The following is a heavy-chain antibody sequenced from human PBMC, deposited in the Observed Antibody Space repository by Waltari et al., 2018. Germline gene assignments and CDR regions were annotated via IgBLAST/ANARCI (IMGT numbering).Heavy chain of an antibody. CDR2: IYYSGST. V-gene: IGHV4-39*01. J-gene: IGHJ6*03. Sequence: QLQLQESGPGLVKPSETLSITCTVSGGSISSSSYYWGWIRQPPGKGLEWIGSIYYSGSTYYNPSLKSRVTISVDTSKNQFSLKLSSVTAADTAVYYCAKEMATNPGYYYYYMDVWGKGTTVTISS. CDR3: AKEMATNPGYYYYYMDV. D-gene: IGHD5-12*01. CDR1: GGSISSSSYY.